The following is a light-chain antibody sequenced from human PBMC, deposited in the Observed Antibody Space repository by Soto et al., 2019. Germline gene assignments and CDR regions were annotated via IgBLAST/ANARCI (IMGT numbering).Light chain of an antibody. J-gene: IGKJ1*01. Sequence: EIVLTKSPSALSLSPGERATLSCRASQSVSSSYLAWYQQKPGQAPRLLIYGASNRATGIPDRFSGSGSGTDFTLTISRLEPEDFAVYYCQQYCSSCTFGQGTKVDIK. CDR1: QSVSSSY. CDR3: QQYCSSCT. V-gene: IGKV3-20*01. CDR2: GAS.